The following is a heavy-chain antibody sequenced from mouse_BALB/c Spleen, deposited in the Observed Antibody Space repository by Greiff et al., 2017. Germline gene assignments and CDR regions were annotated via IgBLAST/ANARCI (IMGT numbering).Heavy chain of an antibody. CDR3: TMYGNYAAMDY. J-gene: IGHJ4*01. CDR1: GYTFTSYW. CDR2: IDPSDSYT. Sequence: QVQLQQSGAELVKPGASVKMSCKASGYTFTSYWMHWVKQRPGQGLEWIGTIDPSDSYTSYNQKFKGKATLTVDTSSSTAYMQLSSLTSEDSAVYYCTMYGNYAAMDYWGQGTSVTVSS. D-gene: IGHD2-10*02. V-gene: IGHV1S127*01.